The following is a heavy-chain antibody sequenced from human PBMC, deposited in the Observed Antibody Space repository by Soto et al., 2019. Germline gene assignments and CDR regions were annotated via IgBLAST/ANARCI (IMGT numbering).Heavy chain of an antibody. CDR2: ISGSGGST. J-gene: IGHJ4*02. D-gene: IGHD3-22*01. CDR3: AKTTMIVVAESEPFDY. V-gene: IGHV3-23*01. Sequence: GGFLRLSCAASGFTFSSYAMSWVRQAPGKGLEWVSAISGSGGSTYYADSVKGRFTISRDNSKNTLYLQMNSLRAEDTAVYYCAKTTMIVVAESEPFDYWGQGTLVTVSS. CDR1: GFTFSSYA.